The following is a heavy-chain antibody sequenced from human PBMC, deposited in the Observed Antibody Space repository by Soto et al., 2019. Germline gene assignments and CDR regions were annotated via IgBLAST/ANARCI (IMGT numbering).Heavy chain of an antibody. J-gene: IGHJ4*02. Sequence: PGGSLRLSCVGSGISFTTAWMNWVRQAPGKGLEWVGRIKSKTDGETVDYAAPVRDRFIISRDDSKNTVYLSVSGLKTEDTAIYYCATQQFFDASGFSFDQWGQGNLVTVSS. CDR2: IKSKTDGETV. CDR1: GISFTTAW. D-gene: IGHD3-22*01. V-gene: IGHV3-15*01. CDR3: ATQQFFDASGFSFDQ.